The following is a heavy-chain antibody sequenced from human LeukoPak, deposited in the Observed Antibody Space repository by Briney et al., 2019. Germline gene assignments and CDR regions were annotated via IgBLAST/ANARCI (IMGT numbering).Heavy chain of an antibody. J-gene: IGHJ5*02. Sequence: GYIYYSGSTYYNPSLKSRVTISVDTSKNQFSLKLSSVTAADTAVYYCARDSGSYRRAFFDPWGQGTLVTVSS. CDR2: IYYSGST. D-gene: IGHD1-26*01. CDR3: ARDSGSYRRAFFDP. V-gene: IGHV4-30-4*01.